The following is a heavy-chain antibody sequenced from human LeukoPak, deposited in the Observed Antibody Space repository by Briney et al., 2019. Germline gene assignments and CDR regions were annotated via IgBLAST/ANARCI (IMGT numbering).Heavy chain of an antibody. V-gene: IGHV1-18*01. J-gene: IGHJ5*02. Sequence: ASEKVSCKASGYTFTSYGISWVRQAPGQALEWMGWISAYNGNTNYAQKLQGRVTMTTDTSTSTAYMELRSLRSDDTAVYYCALVVVAATPFWFDPWGQGTLVTVSS. CDR2: ISAYNGNT. CDR1: GYTFTSYG. CDR3: ALVVVAATPFWFDP. D-gene: IGHD2-15*01.